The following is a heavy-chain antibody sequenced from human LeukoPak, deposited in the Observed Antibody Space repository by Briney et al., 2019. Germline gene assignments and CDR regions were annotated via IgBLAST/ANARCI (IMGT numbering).Heavy chain of an antibody. J-gene: IGHJ4*02. V-gene: IGHV3-74*01. D-gene: IGHD3-22*01. CDR2: INSDASST. CDR3: VRGGYDSSGYYSSDN. Sequence: GGSLRLSCAASGFIFSTYWMHWVRHAPGKGLVWVSRINSDASSTNYADSVKGRFTISRDNAKNTLYLQMNSLRVEDTAFYYCVRGGYDSSGYYSSDNWGQGTLVTVSS. CDR1: GFIFSTYW.